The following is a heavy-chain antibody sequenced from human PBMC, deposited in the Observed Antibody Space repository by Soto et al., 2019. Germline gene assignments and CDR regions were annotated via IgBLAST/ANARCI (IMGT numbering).Heavy chain of an antibody. D-gene: IGHD2-2*01. CDR2: ISSSGETV. J-gene: IGHJ6*02. V-gene: IGHV3-48*03. Sequence: PGGSLRLSCEVSGFTFISYEMYWVRQAPGKGLEWVAYISSSGETVYYAGSVQGRFTISRDNAKNSLYLQMSSLGAEDTAVYYCAREGFYAMDVWGQGTTVTVSS. CDR1: GFTFISYE. CDR3: AREGFYAMDV.